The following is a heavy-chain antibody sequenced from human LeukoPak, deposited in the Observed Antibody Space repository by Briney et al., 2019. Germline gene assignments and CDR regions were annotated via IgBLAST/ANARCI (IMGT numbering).Heavy chain of an antibody. CDR1: GGSIINYY. D-gene: IGHD1-14*01. CDR3: ARDNHNDYFDF. V-gene: IGHV4-59*01. J-gene: IGHJ4*02. Sequence: SETLSLTCAVSGGSIINYYWSWIRQPPGKGLEWIGYIYYTGSASYNPSLKSRVTMSVDTSKNKFSLKLNSVTTAGTAVYYCARDNHNDYFDFWGLGTLVTVSS. CDR2: IYYTGSA.